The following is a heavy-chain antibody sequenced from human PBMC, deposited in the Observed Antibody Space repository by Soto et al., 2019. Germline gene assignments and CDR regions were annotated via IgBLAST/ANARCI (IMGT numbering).Heavy chain of an antibody. D-gene: IGHD6-13*01. V-gene: IGHV1-18*01. Sequence: QVRLVQSGDEEKKPGASVKVSCKASGYTFTSYGISWVRQAPGQGLEWMGWISAYNGNTNYAQKLQGRVTMTTDTSTSTAYMELRSLRSDDTAVYYCARDKISNYYYGMDVWGQGTTVTVSS. CDR1: GYTFTSYG. J-gene: IGHJ6*02. CDR2: ISAYNGNT. CDR3: ARDKISNYYYGMDV.